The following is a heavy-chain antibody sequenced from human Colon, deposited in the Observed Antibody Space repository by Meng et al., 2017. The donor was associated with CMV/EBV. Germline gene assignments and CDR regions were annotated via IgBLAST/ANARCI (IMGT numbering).Heavy chain of an antibody. J-gene: IGHJ4*02. V-gene: IGHV3-72*01. CDR2: IKNKANSYIT. Sequence: GESLKISCAVSGFIFSDHYMDWFRQAPGKGLEWVGRIKNKANSYITEYAASVRGRFTIPRDDSKNSLYVEVNSLKTEDTAVYYCGRDSMKGGGFDCWGQGVLVTVSS. CDR3: GRDSMKGGGFDC. D-gene: IGHD3-10*01. CDR1: GFIFSDHY.